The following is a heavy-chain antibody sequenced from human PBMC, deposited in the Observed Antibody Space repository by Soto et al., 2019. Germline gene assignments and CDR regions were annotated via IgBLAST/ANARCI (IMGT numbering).Heavy chain of an antibody. CDR2: VSTYNGNT. CDR1: GYIFTSFG. J-gene: IGHJ4*02. D-gene: IGHD3-10*01. V-gene: IGHV1-18*01. Sequence: QVQLVQSGAEVKKPGASVKVSCKASGYIFTSFGISWVRQALGQGLEWMGWVSTYNGNTKYAQKLQGRVTMSTDTSTSTAYMELRSLISDDPAVYYCTRGAGQGSGSYDWGQGTLVTVSS. CDR3: TRGAGQGSGSYD.